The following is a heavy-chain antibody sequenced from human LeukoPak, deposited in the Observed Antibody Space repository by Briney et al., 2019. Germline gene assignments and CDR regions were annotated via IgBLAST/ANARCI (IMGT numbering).Heavy chain of an antibody. V-gene: IGHV4-30-4*01. Sequence: SETLSLTCTVPGGSISSGDYYWSWIRQPPGKGLEWIGYIYYSGSTYYNPSLKSRVTISVDTSKNQFSLKLSSVTAADTAVYYCARSIADDAFDIWGQGTMVTVSS. D-gene: IGHD6-13*01. J-gene: IGHJ3*02. CDR2: IYYSGST. CDR1: GGSISSGDYY. CDR3: ARSIADDAFDI.